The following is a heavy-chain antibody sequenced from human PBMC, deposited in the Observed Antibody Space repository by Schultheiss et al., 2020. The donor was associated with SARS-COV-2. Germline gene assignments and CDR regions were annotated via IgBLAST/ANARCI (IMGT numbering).Heavy chain of an antibody. Sequence: SETLSLTCTVSGGSISGYYWSWIRQPPGKGLEWIGEINHSGSTNYNPSLKSRVTISVDTSKNQFSLKLSSVTAADTAVYYCARVPIAAAGTGYGMDVWGQGTTVTVSS. CDR2: INHSGST. J-gene: IGHJ6*02. CDR3: ARVPIAAAGTGYGMDV. V-gene: IGHV4-34*01. CDR1: GGSISGYY. D-gene: IGHD6-13*01.